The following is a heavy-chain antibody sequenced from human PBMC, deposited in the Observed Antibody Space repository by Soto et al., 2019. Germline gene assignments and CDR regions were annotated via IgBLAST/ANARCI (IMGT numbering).Heavy chain of an antibody. D-gene: IGHD6-19*01. V-gene: IGHV4-39*01. J-gene: IGHJ4*02. CDR3: ARIRYSSGWYDY. CDR2: IYYSGST. Sequence: LSLTCTVSGGSISSSSYYWGWIRQPPGKGLEWIGSIYYSGSTYYNPSLKSRVTISVDTSKNQFSLKLSSVTAADTAVYYCARIRYSSGWYDYWGQGTLVTVSS. CDR1: GGSISSSSYY.